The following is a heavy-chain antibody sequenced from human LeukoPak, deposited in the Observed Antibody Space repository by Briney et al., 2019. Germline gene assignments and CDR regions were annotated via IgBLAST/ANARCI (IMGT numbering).Heavy chain of an antibody. D-gene: IGHD4-17*01. CDR2: VGTSGHT. CDR3: VRSFYGDHPY. V-gene: IGHV3-13*01. CDR1: GFTLSTYD. Sequence: GGSLRLSCAASGFTLSTYDMHWVRQGPGEGLEWVAAVGTSGHTFNPDSVKGQFTISRENARNSVYLQMNSLRAGDTAVYYCVRSFYGDHPYWGQGTLVTVSS. J-gene: IGHJ4*02.